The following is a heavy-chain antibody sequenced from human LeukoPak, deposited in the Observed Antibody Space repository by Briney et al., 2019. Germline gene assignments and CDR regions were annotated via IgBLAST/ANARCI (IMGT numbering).Heavy chain of an antibody. CDR1: GYTFTSYY. CDR3: ARELGYCSSTSCPSDI. V-gene: IGHV1-46*01. D-gene: IGHD2-2*01. CDR2: INPSGGST. J-gene: IGHJ3*02. Sequence: ASVKVSCKASGYTFTSYYMHWVRQAPGQGLEWMGIINPSGGSTSYAQKFQGRVTMTRDTSTSTVYMELSSLRSEDTAVYYCARELGYCSSTSCPSDIWGQGTMVTVSS.